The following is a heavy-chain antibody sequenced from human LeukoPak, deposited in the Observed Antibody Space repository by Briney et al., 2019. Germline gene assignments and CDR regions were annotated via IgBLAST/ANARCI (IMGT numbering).Heavy chain of an antibody. CDR2: ISSSGSTI. J-gene: IGHJ6*03. D-gene: IGHD2-15*01. CDR1: GFTFSDYY. CDR3: AREQDIVVVVAATPYYYYYMDV. V-gene: IGHV3-11*01. Sequence: PGGSLRLSCAASGFTFSDYYMSWIRQAPGKGLEWVSYISSSGSTIYYADSVKGRFTISRDNAKNSLYLQMNSLRAEDTAVYYCAREQDIVVVVAATPYYYYYMDVWGKGTTVTISS.